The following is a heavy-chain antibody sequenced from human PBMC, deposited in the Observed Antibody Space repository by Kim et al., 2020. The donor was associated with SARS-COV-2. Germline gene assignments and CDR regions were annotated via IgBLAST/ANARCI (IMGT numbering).Heavy chain of an antibody. CDR1: GSTFSNFW. J-gene: IGHJ4*02. Sequence: GGSLRLSCAASGSTFSNFWMTWVRQAPGKGPEWVAQINGDGSDKYFVDSVKGRFTISRDNTKNSVYLQMSNLRAEDTAMYYCARDGRLHDWGQGTLVTVS. D-gene: IGHD1-26*01. V-gene: IGHV3-7*01. CDR3: ARDGRLHD. CDR2: INGDGSDK.